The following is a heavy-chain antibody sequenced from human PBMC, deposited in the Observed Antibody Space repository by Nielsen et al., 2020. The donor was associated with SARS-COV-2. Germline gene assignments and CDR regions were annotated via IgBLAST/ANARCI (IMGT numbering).Heavy chain of an antibody. D-gene: IGHD7-27*01. J-gene: IGHJ5*02. CDR1: GFTFSSYS. V-gene: IGHV3-30*03. CDR3: ARDLGNAFDP. Sequence: GESLKISCAASGFTFSSYSMNWVRQAPGKGLEWVAVISYDGSNKYYADSVKGRFTISRDNSKNTLYLQMNSLRAEDTAVYYCARDLGNAFDPWGQGTLVTVSS. CDR2: ISYDGSNK.